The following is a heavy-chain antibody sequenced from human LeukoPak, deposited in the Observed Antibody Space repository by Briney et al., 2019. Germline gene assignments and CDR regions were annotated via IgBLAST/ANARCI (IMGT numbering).Heavy chain of an antibody. CDR2: IYSSGST. V-gene: IGHV4-61*05. CDR3: ARLPAARLISGAFDI. CDR1: GASITNSLYY. J-gene: IGHJ3*02. D-gene: IGHD1-20*01. Sequence: SETLSLTCTVSGASITNSLYYWGWIRQPPGKGLEWVAYIYSSGSTNYNPSLKSRLTISIDTSKKQFSLKMSSVTAADTALYYCARLPAARLISGAFDIWGQGTMVTVSS.